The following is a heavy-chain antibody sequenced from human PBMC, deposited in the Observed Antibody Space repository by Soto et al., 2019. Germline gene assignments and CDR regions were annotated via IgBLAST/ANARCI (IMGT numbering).Heavy chain of an antibody. CDR2: VWFDGSDK. Sequence: VPLVESGGGVVQPGRSLRLSCAASGFTFSTYGMHWVRQAPGKGLEWVALVWFDGSDKYSSDSVKGRFTISRDNSKNTLYLQMNSLRAEDTAVYYCARLYCSASSCYSVGGFDIWGQGTMVTVSS. J-gene: IGHJ3*02. CDR1: GFTFSTYG. V-gene: IGHV3-33*01. CDR3: ARLYCSASSCYSVGGFDI. D-gene: IGHD2-15*01.